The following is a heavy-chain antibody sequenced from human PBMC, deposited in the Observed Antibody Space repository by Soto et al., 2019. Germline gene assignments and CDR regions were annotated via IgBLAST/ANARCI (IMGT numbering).Heavy chain of an antibody. CDR3: ARGLGYYDSSGYYGGLFDY. J-gene: IGHJ4*02. CDR2: MNPNSGNT. D-gene: IGHD3-22*01. Sequence: ASVKVSCKASGYTFTSYDSNWVRQATGQGLEWMGWMNPNSGNTGYAQKFQGRVTMTRNTSISTAYMELSSLRSEDTAVYYCARGLGYYDSSGYYGGLFDYWGQGTLVTVSS. V-gene: IGHV1-8*01. CDR1: GYTFTSYD.